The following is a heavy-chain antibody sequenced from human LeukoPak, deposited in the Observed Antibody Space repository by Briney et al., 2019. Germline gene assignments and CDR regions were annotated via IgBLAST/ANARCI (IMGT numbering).Heavy chain of an antibody. CDR2: INHSGST. D-gene: IGHD2-2*01. Sequence: SETLSLTCAVYGGSFSGYYWSWIRQPPGKGLEWIGEINHSGSTNYNPSLKSRVTISVDTSKNQFSLKLSSVTAADTAVYYCAREVVVVPAAMGRYFDYWGQRTLVTVSS. J-gene: IGHJ4*02. V-gene: IGHV4-34*01. CDR1: GGSFSGYY. CDR3: AREVVVVPAAMGRYFDY.